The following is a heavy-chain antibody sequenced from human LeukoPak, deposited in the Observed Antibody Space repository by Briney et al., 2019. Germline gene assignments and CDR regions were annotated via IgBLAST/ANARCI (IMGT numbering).Heavy chain of an antibody. V-gene: IGHV3-30*04. Sequence: GRSLRLSCAASGFTFSSYAMHWVRQAPGKGLEWVAVISYDGSNKYYADPVEGRFTISRDNSKNTLYLQMNSLRAEDTAVYYCARDSLPYDYVWGSYRFFDPWGQGTLVTVSS. CDR2: ISYDGSNK. CDR3: ARDSLPYDYVWGSYRFFDP. J-gene: IGHJ5*02. CDR1: GFTFSSYA. D-gene: IGHD3-16*02.